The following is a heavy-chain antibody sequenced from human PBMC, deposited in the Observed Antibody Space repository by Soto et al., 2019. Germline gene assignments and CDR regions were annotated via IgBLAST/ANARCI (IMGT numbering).Heavy chain of an antibody. CDR3: ARGPDDSDVPRWDH. CDR2: INLRGGTT. V-gene: IGHV1-46*02. Sequence: QVQLVQSGPEVRKPGASVRLSCATSGYNFNQYYIHWVRQAPGQGLEWTGIINLRGGTTEYAHKFRGRVTVTGDTSTMMAYMELSSLTSEDTGVYFCARGPDDSDVPRWDHWGQGTLITVSS. D-gene: IGHD4-17*01. CDR1: GYNFNQYY. J-gene: IGHJ4*02.